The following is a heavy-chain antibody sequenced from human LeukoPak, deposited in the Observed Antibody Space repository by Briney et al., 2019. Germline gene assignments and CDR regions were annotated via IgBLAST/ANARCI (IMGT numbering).Heavy chain of an antibody. CDR1: GYSISSGYY. Sequence: SETLSLTCTVSGYSISSGYYWGWIRQPPGKGLEWIGSFYHSGSTYYNPSLKSRVTISVDTSKNQFSLKLSSVTAADTAVYYCARKEWVPYYFDYWGQGTLVTVSS. D-gene: IGHD3-3*01. J-gene: IGHJ4*02. CDR2: FYHSGST. CDR3: ARKEWVPYYFDY. V-gene: IGHV4-38-2*02.